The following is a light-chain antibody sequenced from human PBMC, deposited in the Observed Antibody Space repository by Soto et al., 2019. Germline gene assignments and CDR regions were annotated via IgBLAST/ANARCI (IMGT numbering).Light chain of an antibody. J-gene: IGKJ3*01. CDR3: LQYGSLPFS. CDR1: QGIRNY. CDR2: GAS. Sequence: DIQMTQSPSSLSASVGDRVTITCRASQGIRNYLGWYEQRPGNAPERLIWGASSLDGGVPSRFSGSASGTEFSLTISSLQPEDFATYYCLQYGSLPFSFGPGTKVDIK. V-gene: IGKV1-17*01.